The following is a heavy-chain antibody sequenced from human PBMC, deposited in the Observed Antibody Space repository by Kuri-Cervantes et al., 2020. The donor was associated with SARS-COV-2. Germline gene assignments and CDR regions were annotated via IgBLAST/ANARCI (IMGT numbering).Heavy chain of an antibody. CDR3: ARDHKGVETATMGHYYYYGMDV. J-gene: IGHJ6*02. CDR1: GNTFTSYY. D-gene: IGHD5-24*01. V-gene: IGHV1-46*01. CDR2: INPSGGST. Sequence: SVKVSCKASGNTFTSYYMHWVRQAPGQGLEWMGIINPSGGSTSYAQKFQGRVTMTRDTSISTAYMELSSLRSEDTAVYYCARDHKGVETATMGHYYYYGMDVWGQGTTVTVSS.